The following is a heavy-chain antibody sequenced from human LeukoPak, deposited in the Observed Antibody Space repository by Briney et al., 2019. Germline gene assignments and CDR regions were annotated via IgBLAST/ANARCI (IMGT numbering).Heavy chain of an antibody. CDR2: FDPEDGET. J-gene: IGHJ5*02. V-gene: IGHV1-24*01. CDR3: ARYPIVGATTWFDP. D-gene: IGHD1-26*01. Sequence: ASVKVSCKVSGYTLTELSMHWVRQAPGKGLEWMGGFDPEDGETIYAQKFQGRVTMTEDTSTDTAYMELSSLRSEDTAVYYCARYPIVGATTWFDPWGQGTLVTVSS. CDR1: GYTLTELS.